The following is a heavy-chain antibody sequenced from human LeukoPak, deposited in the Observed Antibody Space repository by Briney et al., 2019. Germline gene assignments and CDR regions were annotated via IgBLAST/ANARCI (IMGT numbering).Heavy chain of an antibody. CDR1: GDSISNSYY. Sequence: KPSETLSLTCAVSGDSISNSYYWGWIRHPPGKGLEWIGRIYHSGSTYYIPSLKSRVTISVDMSKHQFSLKLGSVPAVGKPVYLCPRQSSGVVYGGNFVHWGQGTLVPVSS. CDR2: IYHSGST. D-gene: IGHD4-23*01. J-gene: IGHJ4*02. V-gene: IGHV4-38-2*01. CDR3: PRQSSGVVYGGNFVH.